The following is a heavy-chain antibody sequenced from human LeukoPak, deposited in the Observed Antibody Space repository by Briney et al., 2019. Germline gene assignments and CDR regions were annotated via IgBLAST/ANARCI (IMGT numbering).Heavy chain of an antibody. J-gene: IGHJ4*02. D-gene: IGHD3-10*01. V-gene: IGHV3-21*01. CDR3: AFLLGNFYNPDF. CDR1: GFTFSDYD. Sequence: GGSLRLSCAASGFTFSDYDMNWVRQAPGKGLEWVSFISRSSDYIFYADSVKGRFTISRDNGQDSLYLQMNSLRPEDTALYYCAFLLGNFYNPDFWGQGTLVTVSS. CDR2: ISRSSDYI.